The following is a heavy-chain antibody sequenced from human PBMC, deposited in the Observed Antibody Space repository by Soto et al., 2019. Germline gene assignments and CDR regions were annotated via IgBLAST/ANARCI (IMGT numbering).Heavy chain of an antibody. CDR1: GFSLTTDGVG. Sequence: QITLKESGPTLVKPTQTLTLTCTFSGFSLTTDGVGVGWVRQPPGKALEWLALIYWDDDKRYSPSLKSRLAITKDTSKNHVFLTMTNMDPVDTATYYCAHRLTLNSDWNYGRFDYWGQGTLVTVSS. J-gene: IGHJ4*02. D-gene: IGHD1-7*01. CDR3: AHRLTLNSDWNYGRFDY. V-gene: IGHV2-5*02. CDR2: IYWDDDK.